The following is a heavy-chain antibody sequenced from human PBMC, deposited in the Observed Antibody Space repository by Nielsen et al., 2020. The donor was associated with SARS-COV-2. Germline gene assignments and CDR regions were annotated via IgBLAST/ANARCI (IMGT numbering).Heavy chain of an antibody. Sequence: GESLKISCAASGFTFSSYAMSWVRQAPGKGLEWVSAISGSGGSTYYADSVKGRFTISRDNSKNTLHLQMNSLRAEDTAIYYCAKIDQWYYFDSTDSRETLDYWGQGTLVTVSS. J-gene: IGHJ4*02. D-gene: IGHD3-22*01. CDR3: AKIDQWYYFDSTDSRETLDY. CDR1: GFTFSSYA. CDR2: ISGSGGST. V-gene: IGHV3-23*01.